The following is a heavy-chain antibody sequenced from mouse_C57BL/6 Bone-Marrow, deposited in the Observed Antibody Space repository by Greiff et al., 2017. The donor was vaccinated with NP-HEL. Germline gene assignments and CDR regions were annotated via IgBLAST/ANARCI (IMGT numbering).Heavy chain of an antibody. J-gene: IGHJ1*03. V-gene: IGHV5-12*01. CDR1: GFTFSDYY. CDR3: ARRDWYFDV. Sequence: EVQRVESGGGLVQPGGSLKLSCAASGFTFSDYYMYWVRQTPEKRLEWVAYISNGGGSTYYPDTVKGRFTIARDNAKNTLYLQRSRLKSEDTAMYYCARRDWYFDVWGTGTTVTVSS. CDR2: ISNGGGST.